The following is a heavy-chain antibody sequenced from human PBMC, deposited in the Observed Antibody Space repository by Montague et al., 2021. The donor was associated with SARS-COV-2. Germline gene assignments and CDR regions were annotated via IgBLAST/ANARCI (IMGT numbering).Heavy chain of an antibody. V-gene: IGHV4-59*01. D-gene: IGHD2-15*01. Sequence: SETLSLTCSVSGGSISTYYWSWIRQPPGKGLEWIGYIHYSGSTNYNPSLKSRVTISIDTSKNQFSLELSSVTAADMAVYYCASPGGYCTGGSCYYVYWGQGTLVTVSS. CDR1: GGSISTYY. J-gene: IGHJ4*02. CDR3: ASPGGYCTGGSCYYVY. CDR2: IHYSGST.